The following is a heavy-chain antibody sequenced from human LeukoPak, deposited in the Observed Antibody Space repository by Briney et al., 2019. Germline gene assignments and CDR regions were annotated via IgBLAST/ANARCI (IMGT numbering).Heavy chain of an antibody. Sequence: GGSLRLSCAASGFTVSSSYMSWVRQAPGKGLEWVAVISYDGSNKYYADSVKGRFTISRDNSKNTLYLQMNSLRAEDTAVYYCASHGHSSGWYYFDYWGQGTLVTVSS. D-gene: IGHD6-19*01. CDR3: ASHGHSSGWYYFDY. J-gene: IGHJ4*02. CDR2: ISYDGSNK. V-gene: IGHV3-30*03. CDR1: GFTVSSSY.